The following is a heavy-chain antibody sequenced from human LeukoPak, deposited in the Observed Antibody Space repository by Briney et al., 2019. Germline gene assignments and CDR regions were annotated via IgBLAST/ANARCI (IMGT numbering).Heavy chain of an antibody. V-gene: IGHV3-43*02. J-gene: IGHJ4*02. CDR2: ISGDGDTT. Sequence: GGSLRLSCAASGFTFDGYAMHWVRQAPGKGLDWVSLISGDGDTTYYADSVKGRFTISRDNSKNSLYLQMNSLRSEDTALYYCAKFDYYDPFDYWGQGTLVTVSS. CDR3: AKFDYYDPFDY. D-gene: IGHD3-3*01. CDR1: GFTFDGYA.